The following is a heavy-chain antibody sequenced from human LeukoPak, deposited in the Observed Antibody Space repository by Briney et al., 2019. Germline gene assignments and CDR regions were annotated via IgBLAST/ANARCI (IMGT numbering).Heavy chain of an antibody. V-gene: IGHV4-34*01. CDR3: ARAWYYYDSSGYYPFDY. CDR2: INHSGST. CDR1: GGSFSGYY. D-gene: IGHD3-22*01. Sequence: SETLSLTCAVYGGSFSGYYWSWIRQPPGKGLEWIGEINHSGSTNYNPSLKSRVTISVDTSKNQFSLKLSSVTAAETAVYYCARAWYYYDSSGYYPFDYWGQGTLVTVSS. J-gene: IGHJ4*02.